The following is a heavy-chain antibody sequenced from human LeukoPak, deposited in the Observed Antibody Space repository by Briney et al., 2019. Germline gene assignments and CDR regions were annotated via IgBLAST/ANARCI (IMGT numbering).Heavy chain of an antibody. D-gene: IGHD2/OR15-2a*01. J-gene: IGHJ6*02. CDR1: GFTFSSYS. CDR2: ISSSSNTI. V-gene: IGHV3-48*01. Sequence: PGGSLRLSCAASGFTFSSYSMNWVRQAPGKGLEWVSYISSSSNTIYYADSVKGRFTISRDNAKNSLYLQVNSLRAEDTAVYYCAKDLSMDGMDVWGQGTTVTVSS. CDR3: AKDLSMDGMDV.